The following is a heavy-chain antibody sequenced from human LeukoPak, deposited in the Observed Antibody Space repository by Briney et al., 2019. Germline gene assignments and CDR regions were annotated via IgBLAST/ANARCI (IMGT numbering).Heavy chain of an antibody. Sequence: SETLSLTCTVSGGSISSSSYCWGWIRQPPGKGLEWIGSLYYSGSTYYNPSLKSRVTISVDTSKSQFSLKLSSVTAADTAVYYCARSEPIYGDYVVDYWGQGTLVTVSS. CDR1: GGSISSSSYC. CDR2: LYYSGST. CDR3: ARSEPIYGDYVVDY. V-gene: IGHV4-39*01. D-gene: IGHD4-17*01. J-gene: IGHJ4*02.